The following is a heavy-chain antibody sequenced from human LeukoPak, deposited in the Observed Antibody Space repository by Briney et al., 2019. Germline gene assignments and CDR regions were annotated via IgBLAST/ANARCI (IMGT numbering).Heavy chain of an antibody. CDR2: INPYSGDT. CDR1: GYTFTGYY. V-gene: IGHV1-2*02. J-gene: IGHJ6*03. CDR3: VRAYYMDV. Sequence: ASVKVSCKASGYTFTGYYMHWVRQAPGQGLEWMGWINPYSGDTNYAQNFQGRVTMTRDTSISTAYMELSRLRSDDTAVYYCVRAYYMDVWGKGTTVTVSS.